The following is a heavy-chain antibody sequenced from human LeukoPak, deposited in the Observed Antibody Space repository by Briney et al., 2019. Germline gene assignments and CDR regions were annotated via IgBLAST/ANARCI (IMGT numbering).Heavy chain of an antibody. D-gene: IGHD3-10*01. CDR2: ISNSGSSI. CDR3: ARARGLGPGGWFDP. Sequence: GGSLRLSCAASGITFSDYYMSWIRQAPGKGLEWVSYISNSGSSIYYTDSVKGRFTISRDNAKNSLYLQMNSLRAEDTAVYYCARARGLGPGGWFDPWGQGTLVTVSS. CDR1: GITFSDYY. J-gene: IGHJ5*02. V-gene: IGHV3-11*01.